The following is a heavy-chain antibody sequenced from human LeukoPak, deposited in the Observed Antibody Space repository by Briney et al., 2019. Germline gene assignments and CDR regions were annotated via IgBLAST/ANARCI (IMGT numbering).Heavy chain of an antibody. Sequence: TSETLSLTCTVSGGSIGSYYWNWLRQPPGKGLEWIGYIYYRGSTNYNPSLKSRVTISVDTSKNQFSLKLSSVTAADTAVYYCARQRGNYYDSSGIDYGGQGTLVTVSS. V-gene: IGHV4-59*08. CDR1: GGSIGSYY. D-gene: IGHD3-22*01. CDR2: IYYRGST. CDR3: ARQRGNYYDSSGIDY. J-gene: IGHJ4*02.